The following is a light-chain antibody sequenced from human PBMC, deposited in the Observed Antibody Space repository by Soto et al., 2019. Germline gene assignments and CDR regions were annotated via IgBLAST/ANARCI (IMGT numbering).Light chain of an antibody. V-gene: IGKV3D-20*02. CDR3: HQRSNWPPDT. J-gene: IGKJ5*01. CDR2: GAS. CDR1: QSVSSSY. Sequence: EIVLTQSPGTLSLSPGARATLSCRASQSVSSSYLAWYQQKPGQAPRLLIYGASSRATGIPDRFSGGGSGTDFTLTISSLEPEDFAVYYCHQRSNWPPDTFGQGTRLEIK.